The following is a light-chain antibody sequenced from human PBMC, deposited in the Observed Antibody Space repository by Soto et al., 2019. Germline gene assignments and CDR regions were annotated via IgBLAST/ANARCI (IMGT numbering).Light chain of an antibody. J-gene: IGKJ4*01. CDR2: GAS. Sequence: EIVMTQSPATLSVSPGERATLSCRASQSISSNLAWYQQKPGQAPRLLIYGASTRPTGIPARFSGSGSGTDFTLTISSLQSEDFAAYYCQQYNNWPPLTFGGGTKVEIK. CDR1: QSISSN. V-gene: IGKV3-15*01. CDR3: QQYNNWPPLT.